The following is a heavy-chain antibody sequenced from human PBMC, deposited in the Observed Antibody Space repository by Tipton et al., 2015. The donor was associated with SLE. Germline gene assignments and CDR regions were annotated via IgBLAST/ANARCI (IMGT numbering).Heavy chain of an antibody. CDR3: ARKRLPALDFDL. D-gene: IGHD3-16*01. CDR1: GGSISSGGYY. CDR2: IYYSGST. Sequence: TLSLTCTVSGGSISSGGYYWSWIRQHPGKGLEWIGYIYYSGSTYYNPSLKSRVTISIDTSKNQFSLKLSSVTAAETAVYYCARKRLPALDFDLWGRGTLVTVSS. V-gene: IGHV4-31*03. J-gene: IGHJ2*01.